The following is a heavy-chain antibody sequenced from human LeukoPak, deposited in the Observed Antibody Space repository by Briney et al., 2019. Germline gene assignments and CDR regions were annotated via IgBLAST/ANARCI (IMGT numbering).Heavy chain of an antibody. V-gene: IGHV3-74*01. CDR1: GFSFNKHW. J-gene: IGHJ4*02. CDR2: VNNDGSST. Sequence: PGGSLRLSCAASGFSFNKHWMHWVRQAPGKGLVWVSYVNNDGSSTSYADSVKGRFTISRGNAKNTLYLQMNSLRAEDTAVYYCARGGLSTGLDYWGQGTLVTVSS. D-gene: IGHD5/OR15-5a*01. CDR3: ARGGLSTGLDY.